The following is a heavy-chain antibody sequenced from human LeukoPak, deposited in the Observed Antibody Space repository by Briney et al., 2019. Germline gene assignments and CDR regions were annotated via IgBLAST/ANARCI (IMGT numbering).Heavy chain of an antibody. CDR2: IYSGGST. J-gene: IGHJ4*02. CDR3: AREANYDILTGYRSSDY. CDR1: GFTVSSNY. Sequence: GGSLRLSCAASGFTVSSNYMSWVRQAPGKGLEWVSVIYSGGSTYYADSVKGRFTISRDNSKNTLYLQMNSLRAEDTAVYYCAREANYDILTGYRSSDYWGQGTLVTVSS. D-gene: IGHD3-9*01. V-gene: IGHV3-66*02.